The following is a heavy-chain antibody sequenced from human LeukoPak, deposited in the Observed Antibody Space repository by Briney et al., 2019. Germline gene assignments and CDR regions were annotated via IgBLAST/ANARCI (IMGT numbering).Heavy chain of an antibody. J-gene: IGHJ3*02. CDR2: FSYDGTNR. D-gene: IGHD4-23*01. CDR3: AKPRHGGNWDAFDI. V-gene: IGHV3-30*18. Sequence: GGSLRLSCAASGFTFSSYWMSWVRQAPGKGLEWVAVFSYDGTNRYYAESVKGRFTISRDNSQNTVYLQMNSLRAEDTAVYYCAKPRHGGNWDAFDIWGQGTMVTVSS. CDR1: GFTFSSYW.